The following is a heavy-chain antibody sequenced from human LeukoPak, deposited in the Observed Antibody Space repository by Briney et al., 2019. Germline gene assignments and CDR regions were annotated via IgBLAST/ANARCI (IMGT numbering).Heavy chain of an antibody. D-gene: IGHD2-2*01. CDR3: ARDPGRRYCSSTSCPRGYYYYYYMDV. J-gene: IGHJ6*03. CDR2: IYYSGST. V-gene: IGHV4-59*12. Sequence: KASETLSLTCTVSGGSISSYYWSWIRQPPGKGLEWIGYIYYSGSTNYNPSLRSRVTVSVDTSKNQFSLKLSSVTAADTAVYYCARDPGRRYCSSTSCPRGYYYYYYMDVWGKGTTVTVSS. CDR1: GGSISSYY.